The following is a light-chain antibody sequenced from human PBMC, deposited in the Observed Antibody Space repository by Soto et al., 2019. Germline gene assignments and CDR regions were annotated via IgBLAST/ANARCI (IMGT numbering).Light chain of an antibody. J-gene: IGKJ4*01. CDR3: QQYNNWPLT. CDR2: DAS. CDR1: QSVNLN. Sequence: EIVMTQSPATLSVSPGERATLSCRASQSVNLNLAWYQQKPGQTPRLLTYDASSRATGIPARFSGSGSGTDFTLTISSLQSEDFSVYYCQQYNNWPLTFGGGTNVEIK. V-gene: IGKV3-15*01.